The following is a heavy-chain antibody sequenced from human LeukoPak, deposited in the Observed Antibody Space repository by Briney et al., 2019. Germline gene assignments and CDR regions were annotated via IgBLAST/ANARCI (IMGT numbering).Heavy chain of an antibody. J-gene: IGHJ6*03. Sequence: GGSLRLPCAASGFTFTRHWMHWVRQTLGRGLVWVSRIDNDGRSSTYADSVKGRFTISRDSAKNTVYLQMTSLRDEDTAVYYCARGGVGSSGYVDYYYYNMDVWGKGTAVTVSS. CDR3: ARGGVGSSGYVDYYYYNMDV. CDR1: GFTFTRHW. CDR2: IDNDGRSS. D-gene: IGHD5-18*01. V-gene: IGHV3-74*01.